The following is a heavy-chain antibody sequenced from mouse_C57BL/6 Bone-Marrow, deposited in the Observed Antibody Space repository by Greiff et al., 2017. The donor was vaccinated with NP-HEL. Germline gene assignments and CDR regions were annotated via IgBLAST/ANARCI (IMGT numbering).Heavy chain of an antibody. J-gene: IGHJ3*01. Sequence: EVQLQQSGPVLVKPGASVKMSCKASGYTFTDYYMNWVKQSHGKSLEWIGVINPYHGGTSYNQKFKGKATLTVDKSSSTAYMVLNRLTSEYSAVYCVARDAYYYGNSYRFSYWGQWVLVTVSA. CDR2: INPYHGGT. CDR3: ARDAYYYGNSYRFSY. V-gene: IGHV1-19*01. D-gene: IGHD1-1*01. CDR1: GYTFTDYY.